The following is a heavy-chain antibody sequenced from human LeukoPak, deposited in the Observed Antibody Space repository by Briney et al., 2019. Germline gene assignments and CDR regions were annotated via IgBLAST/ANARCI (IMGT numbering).Heavy chain of an antibody. CDR2: IYPGDSDT. Sequence: GESLKISCKGSGYSFTSYWIGWVRQMPGKGLEWMGIIYPGDSDTRYSPSFQGQVTISADKSISTAYLQWSSLKASDTAMYYCARLRVGATSILGYYYMDVWGKGTTVTVSS. CDR3: ARLRVGATSILGYYYMDV. J-gene: IGHJ6*03. V-gene: IGHV5-51*01. CDR1: GYSFTSYW. D-gene: IGHD1-26*01.